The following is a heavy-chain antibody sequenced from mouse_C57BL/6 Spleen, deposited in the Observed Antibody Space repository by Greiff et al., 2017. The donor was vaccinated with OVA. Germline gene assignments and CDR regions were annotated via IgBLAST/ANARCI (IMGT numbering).Heavy chain of an antibody. CDR1: GFNIKNTY. Sequence: EVQLQESVAELVRPGASVKLSCTASGFNIKNTYMHWVKQRPEQGLEWIGRIDPANGNTKYAPKFQGKATITADTSSNTAYLQLSSLTSEDTAIYYCARSDYGSSYDYAMDYWGQGTSVTVSS. V-gene: IGHV14-3*01. CDR2: IDPANGNT. CDR3: ARSDYGSSYDYAMDY. D-gene: IGHD1-1*01. J-gene: IGHJ4*01.